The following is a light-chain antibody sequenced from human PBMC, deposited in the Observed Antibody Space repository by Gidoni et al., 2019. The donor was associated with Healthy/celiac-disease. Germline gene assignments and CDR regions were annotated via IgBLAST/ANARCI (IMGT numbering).Light chain of an antibody. V-gene: IGKV3-11*01. CDR1: QSVSSY. J-gene: IGKJ4*01. CDR2: DAS. Sequence: DILLTQSPATLSLSPGERATLSCRASQSVSSYLAWYQQKPGQAPRLLIYDASNRATGIPARFSGSGSGTDVTLTISSLEPEDFAVYYCQQRSNWPPLTFGGGTKVEIK. CDR3: QQRSNWPPLT.